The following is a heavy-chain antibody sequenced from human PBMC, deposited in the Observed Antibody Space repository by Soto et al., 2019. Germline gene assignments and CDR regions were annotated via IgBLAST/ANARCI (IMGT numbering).Heavy chain of an antibody. J-gene: IGHJ4*02. CDR2: IYHGGST. CDR3: TSRQLADI. V-gene: IGHV4-39*01. Sequence: QLQLQESGPGLVKPSETLSLTCAVSGDSISSSSYYWGWIRQPPGKGLEWIGSIYHGGSTFYNPSLTGRITISVDTSKNQFSLKLNSVTAADTAVYYCTSRQLADIWGQGALVTVSS. D-gene: IGHD6-13*01. CDR1: GDSISSSSYY.